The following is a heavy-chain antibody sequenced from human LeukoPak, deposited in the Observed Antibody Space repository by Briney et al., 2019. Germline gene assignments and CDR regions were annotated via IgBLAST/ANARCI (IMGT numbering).Heavy chain of an antibody. CDR1: GGSISSSNW. J-gene: IGHJ4*02. CDR2: IYHSGST. CDR3: ARPGDDGSGSYWSY. V-gene: IGHV4-4*02. Sequence: SETLSLTCAVSGGSISSSNWWSWVRQPPGKGLEWIGEIYHSGSTNYNPSLKSRVTISEDKSRNQFSLKLSSVTAADTAVYYCARPGDDGSGSYWSYWGQGTLVTVSS. D-gene: IGHD3-10*01.